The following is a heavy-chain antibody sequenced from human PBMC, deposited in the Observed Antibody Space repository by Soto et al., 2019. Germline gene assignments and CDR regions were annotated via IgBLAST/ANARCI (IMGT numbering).Heavy chain of an antibody. CDR1: GFTVSSNY. Sequence: GGSLRLSCAASGFTVSSNYMSWVRQAPGKGLEWVSVIYSGGSTYYADSVKGRFTISRDNSKNTLYLQMNSLRAEDTAVYYCARDFRRAAAVPADWGQGTLVTVSS. V-gene: IGHV3-53*01. D-gene: IGHD6-13*01. CDR2: IYSGGST. J-gene: IGHJ4*02. CDR3: ARDFRRAAAVPAD.